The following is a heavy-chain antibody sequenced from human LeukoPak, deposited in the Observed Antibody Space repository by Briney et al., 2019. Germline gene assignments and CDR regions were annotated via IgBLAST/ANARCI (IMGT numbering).Heavy chain of an antibody. J-gene: IGHJ4*02. Sequence: ASVKVSCKASGGTFSSYAISWVRQAPGQGLEWMGGIIPIFGTANYAQKFQGRVTITADESTSTAYMELSSLRSEDTAVYYCARESRYCSGGSCYLNYWGQGTLVTVSS. V-gene: IGHV1-69*13. CDR2: IIPIFGTA. CDR1: GGTFSSYA. D-gene: IGHD2-15*01. CDR3: ARESRYCSGGSCYLNY.